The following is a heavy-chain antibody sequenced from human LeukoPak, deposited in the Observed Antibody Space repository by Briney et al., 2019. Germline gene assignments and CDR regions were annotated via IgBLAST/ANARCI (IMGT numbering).Heavy chain of an antibody. V-gene: IGHV4-4*02. CDR3: AREGGPYRPLDY. CDR2: VNLQGST. Sequence: SETLSLTCGVSGGSITITNYWTWVRQPPGKGLEWIGEVNLQGSTNYNPSLMGRVAISVDTSENHISLPLTSVTAADTAVYYCAREGGPYRPLDYSGQGTLVTVSS. J-gene: IGHJ4*02. CDR1: GGSITITNY.